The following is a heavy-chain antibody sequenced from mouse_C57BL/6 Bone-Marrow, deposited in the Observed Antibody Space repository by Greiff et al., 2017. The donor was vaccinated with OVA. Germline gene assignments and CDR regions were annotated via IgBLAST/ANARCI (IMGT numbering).Heavy chain of an antibody. Sequence: QVQLQQSGAELARPGASVKMSCKASGYTFTSYTIHWVKQRPGQGLEWIGYIDPTNDYTNYKQKFKGKATLTADKSSSTNYMQLSSLTSEDSAVYNCTRGYYFDYWGQGTTLTVSS. CDR1: GYTFTSYT. CDR3: TRGYYFDY. CDR2: IDPTNDYT. J-gene: IGHJ2*01. V-gene: IGHV1-4*01.